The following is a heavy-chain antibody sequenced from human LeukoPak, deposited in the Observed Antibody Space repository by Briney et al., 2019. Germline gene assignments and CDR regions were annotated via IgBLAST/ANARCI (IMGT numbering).Heavy chain of an antibody. CDR1: GLTFSDYY. Sequence: AGGSLRLSCAASGLTFSDYYMTSIRQAPGKRLEWVSSISGTGTTIYSADSVRGRFTVSRDNARNSLFLHMNSLRAEDTAVYYCAVQITMIVVVPYFDYWGQGTLVTVSS. CDR2: ISGTGTTI. CDR3: AVQITMIVVVPYFDY. V-gene: IGHV3-11*04. J-gene: IGHJ4*02. D-gene: IGHD3-22*01.